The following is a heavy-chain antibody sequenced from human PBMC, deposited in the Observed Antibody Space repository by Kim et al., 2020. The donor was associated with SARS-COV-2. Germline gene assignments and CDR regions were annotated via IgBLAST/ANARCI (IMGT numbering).Heavy chain of an antibody. CDR3: ASLGLDDSRVETASSAISIFDY. Sequence: SVKVSCKASGGTFSSYAISWVRQAPGQGLEWMGGIIPIFGTANYAQKFQGGVTITADESTSTAYMELSSLRSEDTAVYYCASLGLDDSRVETASSAISIFDYWGQGTLVTVSS. CDR1: GGTFSSYA. CDR2: IIPIFGTA. J-gene: IGHJ4*02. V-gene: IGHV1-69*13. D-gene: IGHD3-22*01.